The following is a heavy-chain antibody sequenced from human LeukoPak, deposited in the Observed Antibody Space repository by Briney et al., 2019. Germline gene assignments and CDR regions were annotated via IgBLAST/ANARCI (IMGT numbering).Heavy chain of an antibody. Sequence: GRSLRLSCAASGFTFSSYGMHWVRQAPGKGLEWVAVIWYDGSSKYYADSVKGRFTISRDNSKNTLYLQMNSLRAEDTAVYYCARPLSSSSVFAFDIWGQGTMVTVSS. D-gene: IGHD6-6*01. CDR3: ARPLSSSSVFAFDI. V-gene: IGHV3-33*01. CDR2: IWYDGSSK. CDR1: GFTFSSYG. J-gene: IGHJ3*02.